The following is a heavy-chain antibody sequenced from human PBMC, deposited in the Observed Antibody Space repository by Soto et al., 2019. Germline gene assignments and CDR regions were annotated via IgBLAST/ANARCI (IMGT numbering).Heavy chain of an antibody. CDR2: IYWNDDK. CDR1: GFSLSTTGVG. V-gene: IGHV2-5*01. CDR3: ARTYGGEFHY. Sequence: SGPTLVNPTHTLTLTCSFSGFSLSTTGVGVGWIRQPPGRTLEWLAVIYWNDDKRYSPSLKSGVTITKDTSKNQVVLTMTNMDPVDTATYYCARTYGGEFHYWGQGTLVTVSS. J-gene: IGHJ4*02. D-gene: IGHD3-10*01.